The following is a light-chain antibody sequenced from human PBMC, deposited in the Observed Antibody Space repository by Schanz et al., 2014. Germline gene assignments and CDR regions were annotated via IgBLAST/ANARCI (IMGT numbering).Light chain of an antibody. V-gene: IGKV3-15*01. J-gene: IGKJ4*01. Sequence: EIVMTHSPATLSVSPGERATLSCRASQSIASNLAWYQQRPGQAPRLLIYGASTRASGISGRFSGSGSGTEFTLTISSLQSEDYAVYYCQQYNSWPLTFGGGTKVEI. CDR3: QQYNSWPLT. CDR1: QSIASN. CDR2: GAS.